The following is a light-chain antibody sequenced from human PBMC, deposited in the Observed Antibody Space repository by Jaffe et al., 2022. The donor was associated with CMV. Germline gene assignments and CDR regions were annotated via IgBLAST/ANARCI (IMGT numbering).Light chain of an antibody. V-gene: IGKV1-39*01. CDR1: QGITTY. J-gene: IGKJ5*01. CDR2: AAS. CDR3: QQSNTVPIT. Sequence: DIQMTQSPSSLSASVGDRVAITCRASQGITTYLNWYQQKPGKAPRLLIYAASTLQSGVPSRFSGSGSGTDFTLTISNLQPEDFATYYCQQSNTVPITFGQGTRLEIK.